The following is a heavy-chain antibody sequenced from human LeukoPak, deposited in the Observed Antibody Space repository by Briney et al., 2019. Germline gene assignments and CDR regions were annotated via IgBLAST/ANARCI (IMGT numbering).Heavy chain of an antibody. V-gene: IGHV3-53*01. CDR3: ARSDGIAAAGPFDY. CDR1: GFTVSSNY. CDR2: VYGGGST. J-gene: IGHJ4*02. D-gene: IGHD6-13*01. Sequence: PGGSLRLSCAVSGFTVSSNYMGWVRQAPGKGLEWVSVVYGGGSTYYADSVKGRFTISRDNSKNTLYLQMNSLRAEDTAVYYCARSDGIAAAGPFDYWGQGTLVTVS.